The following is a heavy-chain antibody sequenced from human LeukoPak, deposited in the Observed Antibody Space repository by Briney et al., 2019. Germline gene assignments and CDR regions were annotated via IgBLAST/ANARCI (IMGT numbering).Heavy chain of an antibody. J-gene: IGHJ5*02. D-gene: IGHD6-13*01. Sequence: GGSLRLSCAASGFTFDDYAMHWVRQAPGKGLEWVSGISWNSGSIGYADSVKGRFTISRDNAKNSLYLQMNSLRAEDTALYYCAKDSIAAAGTGSWFDPWGQGTLVTVSS. CDR2: ISWNSGSI. CDR1: GFTFDDYA. V-gene: IGHV3-9*01. CDR3: AKDSIAAAGTGSWFDP.